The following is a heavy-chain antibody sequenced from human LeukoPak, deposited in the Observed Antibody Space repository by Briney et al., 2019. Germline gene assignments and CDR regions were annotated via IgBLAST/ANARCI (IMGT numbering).Heavy chain of an antibody. CDR1: GGSISNYY. CDR3: ARRILTYYYGSRHLDY. D-gene: IGHD3-10*01. CDR2: VFYSGST. J-gene: IGHJ4*02. Sequence: SETLSLTCTVSGGSISNYYWSWIRQPPGKGLEWIGYVFYSGSTNYNPSLRSRVTISVDTSKNQFSLKLSSVTAADTAVYYCARRILTYYYGSRHLDYWGQGTLVTISS. V-gene: IGHV4-59*12.